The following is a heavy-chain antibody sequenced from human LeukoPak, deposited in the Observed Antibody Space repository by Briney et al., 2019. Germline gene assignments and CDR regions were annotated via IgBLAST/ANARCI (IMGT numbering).Heavy chain of an antibody. J-gene: IGHJ4*02. Sequence: ASVMVSCKASGYTFTSYGISWVRQAPGQGLEWMGWLSADNGNTNYAQKLQGRVTMTTDTSTSTAYMELRSLRSDDTAVYFCARCSGGDCYRPLDFWGQGTLVTVSS. CDR2: LSADNGNT. V-gene: IGHV1-18*01. CDR1: GYTFTSYG. CDR3: ARCSGGDCYRPLDF. D-gene: IGHD2-21*01.